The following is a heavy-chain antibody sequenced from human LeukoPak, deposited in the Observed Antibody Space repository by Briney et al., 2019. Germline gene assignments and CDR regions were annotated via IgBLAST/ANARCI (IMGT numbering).Heavy chain of an antibody. D-gene: IGHD6-13*01. CDR2: IIPILGIA. J-gene: IGHJ4*02. CDR1: GYTFTSYG. Sequence: ASVKVSCKASGYTFTSYGISWVRQAPGQGLEWMGRIIPILGIANYAQKFQGRVTITADKSTSTAYMELSSLRSEDTAVYYCARDRIAAAGEGDYWGQGTLVTVSS. CDR3: ARDRIAAAGEGDY. V-gene: IGHV1-69*04.